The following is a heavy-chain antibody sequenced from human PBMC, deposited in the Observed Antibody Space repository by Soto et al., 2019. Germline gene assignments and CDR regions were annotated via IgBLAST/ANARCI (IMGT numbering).Heavy chain of an antibody. J-gene: IGHJ4*02. D-gene: IGHD4-17*01. V-gene: IGHV3-33*01. CDR1: GFTFSSYG. CDR2: IWYDGSNK. CDR3: ASHDYGDFPFGY. Sequence: GGSLRLSCAASGFTFSSYGMHWVRQAPGKGLEWVAVIWYDGSNKYYADSVKGRFTISRDNSKNTLYLQMNSLRAEDTAVYYCASHDYGDFPFGYWGQGTLVTVSS.